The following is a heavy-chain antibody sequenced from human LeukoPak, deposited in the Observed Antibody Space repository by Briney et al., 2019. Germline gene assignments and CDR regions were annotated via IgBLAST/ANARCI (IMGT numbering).Heavy chain of an antibody. CDR3: ARKVPGGYNWNDPLPFDY. Sequence: ASVKVSCKASGYTFTSYGISWVRQAPGQGLEWMGWISAYNGNTNYAQKLQGRVTMTTDTSTSTTYMELRSLRSDDTAVYYCARKVPGGYNWNDPLPFDYWGQGTLVTVSS. CDR1: GYTFTSYG. CDR2: ISAYNGNT. J-gene: IGHJ4*02. V-gene: IGHV1-18*01. D-gene: IGHD1-1*01.